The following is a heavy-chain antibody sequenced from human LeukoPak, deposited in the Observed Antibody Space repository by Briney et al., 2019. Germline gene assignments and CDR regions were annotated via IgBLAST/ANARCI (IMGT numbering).Heavy chain of an antibody. V-gene: IGHV5-51*01. CDR1: GYSFTTFW. J-gene: IGHJ4*02. CDR2: IYPGDSDT. Sequence: GESLKISCKASGYSFTTFWIGWVRQMPGKGLEWMGIIYPGDSDTRYSPSFQGQVTISADKSISTAYLHWSSLKASDTAMYYCASTVRSSSPFDYWGQGTLVAVSS. CDR3: ASTVRSSSPFDY. D-gene: IGHD6-6*01.